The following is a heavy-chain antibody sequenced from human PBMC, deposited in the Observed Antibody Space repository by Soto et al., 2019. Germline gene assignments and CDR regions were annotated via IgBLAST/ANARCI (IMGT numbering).Heavy chain of an antibody. V-gene: IGHV3-30*18. CDR2: ISYDGSNK. CDR1: GFTFSSYG. CDR3: ANLNYDILTPAKAENWFDP. Sequence: GGSLRLSCAASGFTFSSYGMHWVRQAPGKGLEWVAVISYDGSNKYYADSVRGRFTISRDNSKNTLYLQMNSLRAEDTAVYYCANLNYDILTPAKAENWFDPWGQGTLVTVSS. D-gene: IGHD3-9*01. J-gene: IGHJ5*02.